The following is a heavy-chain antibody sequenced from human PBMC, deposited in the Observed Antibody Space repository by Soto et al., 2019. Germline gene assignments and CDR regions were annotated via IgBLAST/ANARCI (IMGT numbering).Heavy chain of an antibody. V-gene: IGHV4-34*01. D-gene: IGHD6-19*01. CDR3: ARGKQKIAVAGKTHLDY. J-gene: IGHJ4*02. CDR2: INHSGST. CDR1: GGSFSGYY. Sequence: PSETLSLTCAVYGGSFSGYYWSWIRQPPGKGLEWIGEINHSGSTNYNPSLKSRVTISVDTSKNQFSLKLSSVTAADTAVYYCARGKQKIAVAGKTHLDYGGQETPVTVPS.